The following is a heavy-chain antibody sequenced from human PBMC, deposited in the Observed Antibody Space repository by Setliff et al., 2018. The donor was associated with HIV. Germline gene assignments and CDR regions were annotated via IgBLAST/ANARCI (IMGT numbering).Heavy chain of an antibody. CDR2: MDERGDS. V-gene: IGHV4-30-4*08. CDR3: VRVDYGDYDFDY. D-gene: IGHD4-17*01. J-gene: IGHJ4*02. Sequence: SETLSLTCTVSGGSISSGDYYWSWIRQPPGKGLEWIGYMDERGDSYYNPSLKNRLTISVDGSTNQFSLRLRSVTAADTAVFYCVRVDYGDYDFDYWGQGTLVTVSS. CDR1: GGSISSGDYY.